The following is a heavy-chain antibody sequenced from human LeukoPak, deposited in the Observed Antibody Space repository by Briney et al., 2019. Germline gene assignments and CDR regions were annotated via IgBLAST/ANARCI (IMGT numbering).Heavy chain of an antibody. CDR2: INQSGST. J-gene: IGHJ4*02. D-gene: IGHD6-13*01. Sequence: PSETLSLTCTVSGGSTSRYYWSWIRQPPGKRLEWLGYINQSGSTTYNPSLKSRLTMSVDTSKNQTSLNLISLTAADTAVYYCARLPGIAAVWGQGTLVTVSS. V-gene: IGHV4-59*08. CDR1: GGSTSRYY. CDR3: ARLPGIAAV.